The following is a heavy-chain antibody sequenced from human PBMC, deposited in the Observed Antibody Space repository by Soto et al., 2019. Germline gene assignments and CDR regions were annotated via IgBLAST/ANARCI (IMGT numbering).Heavy chain of an antibody. CDR1: GGSISSYY. Sequence: SETLSLTCTFSGGSISSYYWSWVRQPPGKGLEWIGYIYYSGSTNYNPSLKSRVTISVDTSKNQFSLKLSSVTAADTAVYYCAREGGGLAARPGWFDPWGQGTLVTVSS. V-gene: IGHV4-59*01. D-gene: IGHD6-6*01. CDR3: AREGGGLAARPGWFDP. J-gene: IGHJ5*02. CDR2: IYYSGST.